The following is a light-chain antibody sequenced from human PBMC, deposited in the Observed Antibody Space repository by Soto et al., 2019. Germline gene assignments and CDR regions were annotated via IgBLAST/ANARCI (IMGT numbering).Light chain of an antibody. CDR2: EVS. Sequence: GQPVTISCTRTSSNVGGYNYVSWYQQHPGKAPKLMIYEVSKRPSGVPDRFSGSKSGNTASLTVSGLQAEDEADYYCCSYSGTNYHYVFGTGTKVTVL. CDR3: CSYSGTNYHYV. J-gene: IGLJ1*01. V-gene: IGLV2-8*01. CDR1: SSNVGGYNY.